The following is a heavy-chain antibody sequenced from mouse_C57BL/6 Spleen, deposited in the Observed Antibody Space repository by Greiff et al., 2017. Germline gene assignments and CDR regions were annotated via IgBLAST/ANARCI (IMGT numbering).Heavy chain of an antibody. J-gene: IGHJ2*01. Sequence: EVKLEESGPGLVKPSQSLSLTCSVTGYSITSGYYWNWIRQFPGNKLEWMGYISYDGSNNYNPSLKNRISITRDTSKNQFYLKLNSVTTEDTATYDCARTPSRNHFDYWGQGTTLTVSS. CDR1: GYSITSGYY. CDR2: ISYDGSN. CDR3: ARTPSRNHFDY. V-gene: IGHV3-6*01.